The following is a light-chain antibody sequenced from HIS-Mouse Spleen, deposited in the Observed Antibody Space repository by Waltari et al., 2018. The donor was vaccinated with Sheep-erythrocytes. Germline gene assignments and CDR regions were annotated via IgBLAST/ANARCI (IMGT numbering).Light chain of an antibody. CDR1: SSDVGGYNY. J-gene: IGLJ1*01. V-gene: IGLV2-11*01. Sequence: QSALTQPRSVSGSPGQSVTISCTGTSSDVGGYNYVSWYQQHPGKAPKLMIYDVSKRTSGVPERFSGSKASNTASLTISGLQAEDEADYYCCSYAGSYNHVFATGTKVTVL. CDR2: DVS. CDR3: CSYAGSYNHV.